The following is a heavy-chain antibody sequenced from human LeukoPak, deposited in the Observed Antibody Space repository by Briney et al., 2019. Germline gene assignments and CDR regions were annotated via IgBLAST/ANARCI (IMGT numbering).Heavy chain of an antibody. CDR3: AGDRNSDWYSPLDY. CDR2: ITATGDTA. D-gene: IGHD6-19*01. J-gene: IGHJ4*02. V-gene: IGHV3-23*01. Sequence: GGSLRLSCVASGFTFTKCAMSWIRQAPGKGLEWVAIITATGDTAYYADSVKGRFTISRDNSKNTVYMQMDSLRAEDTAIYYCAGDRNSDWYSPLDYWGQGSQVTVSP. CDR1: GFTFTKCA.